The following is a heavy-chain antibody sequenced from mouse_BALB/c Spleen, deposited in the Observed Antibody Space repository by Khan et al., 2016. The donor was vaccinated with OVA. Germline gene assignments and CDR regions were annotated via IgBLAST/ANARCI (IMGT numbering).Heavy chain of an antibody. J-gene: IGHJ3*01. Sequence: VELVESGPELVRPGVSVKISCKGPDYTFTDYPMHWVRQSPVKSLEWIGAVSTSYGNTNYNQKFKGKATMTVDRPSSTAYMELARLTSEDSAIYYCVRDDGYSLFAYWGQGTLVTVSA. V-gene: IGHV1S137*01. CDR1: DYTFTDYP. CDR3: VRDDGYSLFAY. D-gene: IGHD2-3*01. CDR2: VSTSYGNT.